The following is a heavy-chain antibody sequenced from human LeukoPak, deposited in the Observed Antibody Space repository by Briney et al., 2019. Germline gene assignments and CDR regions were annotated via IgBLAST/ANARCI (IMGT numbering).Heavy chain of an antibody. CDR2: ISAYNGNT. Sequence: ASVKVSCKASGYTFTSYGISWVRQAPGQGLEWMGWISAYNGNTNYAQKFQGRVTMTRDTSISTAYMELSRLRSDDTAVYYCAREIWPYGSGSYYNDYWGQGTLVTVSS. V-gene: IGHV1-18*01. CDR1: GYTFTSYG. CDR3: AREIWPYGSGSYYNDY. D-gene: IGHD3-10*01. J-gene: IGHJ4*02.